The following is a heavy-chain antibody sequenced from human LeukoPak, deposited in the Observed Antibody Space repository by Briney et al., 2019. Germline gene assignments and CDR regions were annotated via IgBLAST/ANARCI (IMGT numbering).Heavy chain of an antibody. CDR3: ARDIVVVPAADYGMDV. J-gene: IGHJ6*02. Sequence: GASVKVFCKASGYTFTSYGISWVRQAPGQGLEWMGWISAYNGNTNYAQKLQGRVTMTTDTSTSTAYMELRSLRSDDTAVYYCARDIVVVPAADYGMDVWGQGTTVTVSS. CDR2: ISAYNGNT. CDR1: GYTFTSYG. V-gene: IGHV1-18*01. D-gene: IGHD2-2*01.